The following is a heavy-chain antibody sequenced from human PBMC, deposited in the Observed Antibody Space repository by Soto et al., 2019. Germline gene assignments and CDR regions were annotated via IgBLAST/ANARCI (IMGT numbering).Heavy chain of an antibody. Sequence: EVQLVESGGGLVKPGESLRLSCAAPGFTFSSYWMHWVRQAPGKGLVWVSRINSDGSSTSYAGSVKGRFTISRDNAKNTLYLQMNSLRAEDTAVYYCVRTSLVVAAATREDYWGQGTLVTVSS. V-gene: IGHV3-74*01. CDR1: GFTFSSYW. D-gene: IGHD2-15*01. CDR3: VRTSLVVAAATREDY. CDR2: INSDGSST. J-gene: IGHJ4*02.